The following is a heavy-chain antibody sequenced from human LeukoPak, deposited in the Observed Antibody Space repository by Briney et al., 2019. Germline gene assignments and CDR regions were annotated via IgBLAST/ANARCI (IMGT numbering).Heavy chain of an antibody. CDR2: IIPIFGTA. CDR1: GYTFTSYA. V-gene: IGHV1-69*13. J-gene: IGHJ6*02. Sequence: GASVKVSCKASGYTFTSYAMHWVRQAPGQGLEWMGGIIPIFGTANYAQKFQGRVTITADESTSTAYMELSSLRSEDTAVYYCARDLIQSARYYYYYGMDVWGQGTTVTVSS. CDR3: ARDLIQSARYYYYYGMDV.